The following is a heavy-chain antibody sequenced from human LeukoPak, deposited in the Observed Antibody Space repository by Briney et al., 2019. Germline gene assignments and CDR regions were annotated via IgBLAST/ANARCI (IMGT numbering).Heavy chain of an antibody. CDR3: ARGVYYYGSGSPRRLYYFDY. J-gene: IGHJ4*02. V-gene: IGHV4-31*03. D-gene: IGHD3-10*01. Sequence: SETLSLTCTVSGGSISSGGYYWSWIRQHPGKGLEWIGYIYYSGSTYYNPSLKSRVTISVDTSKNQFSLKLSSVTAADTAVYYCARGVYYYGSGSPRRLYYFDYWGQGTLVTVSS. CDR2: IYYSGST. CDR1: GGSISSGGYY.